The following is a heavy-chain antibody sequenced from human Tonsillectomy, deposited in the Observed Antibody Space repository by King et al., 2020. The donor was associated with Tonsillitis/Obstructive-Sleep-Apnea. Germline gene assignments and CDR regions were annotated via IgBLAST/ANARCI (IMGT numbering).Heavy chain of an antibody. CDR3: ARKVDTDYVTWFDP. J-gene: IGHJ5*02. V-gene: IGHV5-51*01. Sequence: VQLVESGAEVKKPGKSLTISCTGSGYSFANFWIGWVRQMPGKGLEWMGIIYPDDSDTRYSPSFQGQVTISADKSISTAYLQWSSLKASDTAIYYCARKVDTDYVTWFDPWGQGTLVTVSS. CDR1: GYSFANFW. D-gene: IGHD4/OR15-4a*01. CDR2: IYPDDSDT.